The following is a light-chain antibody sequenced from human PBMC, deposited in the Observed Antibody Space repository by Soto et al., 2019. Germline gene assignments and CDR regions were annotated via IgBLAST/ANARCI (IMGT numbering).Light chain of an antibody. J-gene: IGKJ1*01. CDR2: GAS. CDR1: QSVRSN. V-gene: IGKV3-15*01. CDR3: QHYNSYSEA. Sequence: EIVMTQSPATLSVSPWERATLSCRASQSVRSNLAWYQQKPGQAPRLLIYGASTRATGIPARFSGSGSGTDFTLTISSLEPEDFAVYYCQHYNSYSEAFGQGTKVDIK.